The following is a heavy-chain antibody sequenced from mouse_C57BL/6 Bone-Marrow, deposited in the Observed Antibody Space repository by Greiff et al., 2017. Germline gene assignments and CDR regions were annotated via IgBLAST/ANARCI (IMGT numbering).Heavy chain of an antibody. CDR3: ARPWSGGAMDY. V-gene: IGHV1-80*01. J-gene: IGHJ4*01. CDR1: GYAFSSYW. Sequence: VQLQQSGAELVKPGASVKISCKASGYAFSSYWMNWVKQRPGKGLEWIGQIYPGDGDTNYNGKFKGKATLTADKSSSTAYMQLSSLTSEDSAVYFCARPWSGGAMDYWGQGTSVTVSS. CDR2: IYPGDGDT.